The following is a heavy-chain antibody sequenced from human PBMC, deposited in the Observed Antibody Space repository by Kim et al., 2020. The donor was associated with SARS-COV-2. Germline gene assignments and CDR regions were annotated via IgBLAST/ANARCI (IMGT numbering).Heavy chain of an antibody. V-gene: IGHV3-9*01. CDR3: AKAHMIVVVIEGAFDI. J-gene: IGHJ3*02. Sequence: SVKGRFTISRDNAKNSLYLQMNSLRAEDTALYYCAKAHMIVVVIEGAFDIWGQGTMVTVSS. D-gene: IGHD3-22*01.